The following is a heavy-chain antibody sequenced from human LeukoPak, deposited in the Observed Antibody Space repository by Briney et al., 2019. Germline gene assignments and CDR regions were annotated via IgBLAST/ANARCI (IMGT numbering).Heavy chain of an antibody. Sequence: PGGSLRLSCAVSGFTVSSNYMSWVRQPPGKGLEWISIIYETGNTKYPDSVKDRFTISRDISKNTVYLQMHSLRAEDTAVYYCARLASRPFWGRGTKVTVSS. CDR3: ARLASRPF. CDR1: GFTVSSNY. CDR2: IYETGNT. J-gene: IGHJ3*01. V-gene: IGHV3-53*01.